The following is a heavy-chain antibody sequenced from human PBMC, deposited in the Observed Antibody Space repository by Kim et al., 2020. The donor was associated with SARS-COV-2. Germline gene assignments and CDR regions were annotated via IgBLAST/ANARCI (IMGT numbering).Heavy chain of an antibody. CDR3: ARGNPYFGEFTFDY. J-gene: IGHJ4*02. CDR2: IYYSENV. CDR1: GDSIGSGASY. V-gene: IGHV4-31*03. Sequence: SETLSLTCKVSGDSIGSGASYWSWIRQLPGKGLEWIGHIYYSENVYYNPSLNSRLSKSQDTTQNQFSLKVTSITDADTAVYYCARGNPYFGEFTFDYWCQGDLVTVSS. D-gene: IGHD3-10*01.